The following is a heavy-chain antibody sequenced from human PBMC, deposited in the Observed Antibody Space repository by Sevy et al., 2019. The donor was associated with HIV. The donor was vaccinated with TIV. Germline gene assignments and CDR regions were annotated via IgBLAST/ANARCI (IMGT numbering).Heavy chain of an antibody. CDR3: AREEGSGSRGYMDV. CDR2: IWYDGSNK. J-gene: IGHJ6*03. V-gene: IGHV3-33*01. Sequence: GGSLRLSCAASGFTFSSYGMHWVRQAPGKGLEWVAVIWYDGSNKYYADSVKGRFTISRDNSKNTLYLQTNSLRAEDTAVYYCAREEGSGSRGYMDVWGKGTTVTVSS. CDR1: GFTFSSYG. D-gene: IGHD3-10*01.